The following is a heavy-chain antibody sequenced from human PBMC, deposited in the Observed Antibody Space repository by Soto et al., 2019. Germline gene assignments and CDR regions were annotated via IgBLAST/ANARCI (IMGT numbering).Heavy chain of an antibody. V-gene: IGHV1-69*06. CDR1: GGTFSSYA. D-gene: IGHD6-6*01. CDR2: IIPIFGTA. J-gene: IGHJ5*02. CDR3: ARAGSSPNWFDP. Sequence: SVKVSCKASGGTFSSYAISWVRQAPGQGLEWMGGIIPIFGTANYAQKFQGRVTITADKSTSTAYMELSSLRSEDTAVYYCARAGSSPNWFDPWGQGTLVTVSS.